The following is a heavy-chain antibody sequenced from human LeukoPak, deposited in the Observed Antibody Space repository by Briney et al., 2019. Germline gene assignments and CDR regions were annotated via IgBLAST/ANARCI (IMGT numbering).Heavy chain of an antibody. D-gene: IGHD6-13*01. J-gene: IGHJ5*02. CDR2: IYHTGST. V-gene: IGHV4-4*02. CDR1: GGSISTSNW. CDR3: AVKFAAGKANWFDP. Sequence: PSETLSLTCGVSGGSISTSNWWSWVRQAPGKGLEWIGEIYHTGSTNYNPSLKSGVTVLVDTSRNHFSLNVGSVTAADTALYYCAVKFAAGKANWFDPWGQGTLVTVSS.